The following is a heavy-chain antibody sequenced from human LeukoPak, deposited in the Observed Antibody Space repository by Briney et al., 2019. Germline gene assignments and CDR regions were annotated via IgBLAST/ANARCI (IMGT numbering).Heavy chain of an antibody. J-gene: IGHJ3*02. CDR2: ISYDGSNK. CDR1: GFTFSSYA. D-gene: IGHD1-26*01. V-gene: IGHV3-30*01. Sequence: GGSLRLSCAASGFTFSSYAMHWVRQAPGKGLEWVAVISYDGSNKYYADSVKGRFTISRDNSKNTLYLQMNSLRAEDTAVYCCAREGGSEAFDIWGQGTMVTVSS. CDR3: AREGGSEAFDI.